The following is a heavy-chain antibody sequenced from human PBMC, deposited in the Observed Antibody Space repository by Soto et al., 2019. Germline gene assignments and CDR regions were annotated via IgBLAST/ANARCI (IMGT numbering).Heavy chain of an antibody. CDR3: ARHSTGYYYSWFDP. CDR1: GGSINSRYW. CDR2: IYHSGST. J-gene: IGHJ5*02. Sequence: SETLSLTCAVSGGSINSRYWWSWVRQSPGKGLEWIGEIYHSGSTNYNPSLKSRVTISVDKSKNQFSLNLSSVAAADTAVYYCARHSTGYYYSWFDPWGQGTLVTVSS. D-gene: IGHD3-22*01. V-gene: IGHV4-4*02.